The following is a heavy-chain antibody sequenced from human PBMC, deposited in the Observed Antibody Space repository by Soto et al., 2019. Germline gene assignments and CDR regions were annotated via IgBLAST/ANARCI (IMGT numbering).Heavy chain of an antibody. CDR3: ARRYGYSFDY. CDR2: IYYSGST. CDR1: GGSISSYY. D-gene: IGHD1-1*01. Sequence: QVQLQESGPGLVKPSETLSLTCTVSGGSISSYYWSWIRQPPGKGLEWIGYIYYSGSTNYNPSLKSXXTISVDTSKNQFSXXLSSVTAADTAVYYCARRYGYSFDYWGQGTLVTVSS. V-gene: IGHV4-59*08. J-gene: IGHJ4*02.